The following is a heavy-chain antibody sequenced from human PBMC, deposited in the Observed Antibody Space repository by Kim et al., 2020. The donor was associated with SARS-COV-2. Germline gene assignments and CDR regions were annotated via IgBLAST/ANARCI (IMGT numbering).Heavy chain of an antibody. CDR3: ARHPIAAAVPYYTDV. CDR1: GDSMSSSSYY. Sequence: SETLSLTCTVSGDSMSSSSYYWGWIRQPPGKDLEWIGRIYYSGTTYHNPFLKSGRTMSLDPAKNLFSLKLTCVTAADTAEYYCARHPIAAAVPYYTDVWGRGKTVTVSS. J-gene: IGHJ6*03. V-gene: IGHV4-39*01. D-gene: IGHD6-13*01. CDR2: IYYSGTT.